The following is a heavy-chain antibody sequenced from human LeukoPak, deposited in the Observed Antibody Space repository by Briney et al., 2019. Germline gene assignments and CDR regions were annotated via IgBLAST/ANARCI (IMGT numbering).Heavy chain of an antibody. J-gene: IGHJ4*02. Sequence: RWASVKASCTASGGTFSSYAISWVRQAPGQGLEWMGGIIPIFGTANYAQKFHGRVTITTDESTSTAYMELSSLRSEDTAVYYCARRGWGSGYAYSDYWGQGTLVTVSS. D-gene: IGHD5-12*01. CDR2: IIPIFGTA. V-gene: IGHV1-69*05. CDR3: ARRGWGSGYAYSDY. CDR1: GGTFSSYA.